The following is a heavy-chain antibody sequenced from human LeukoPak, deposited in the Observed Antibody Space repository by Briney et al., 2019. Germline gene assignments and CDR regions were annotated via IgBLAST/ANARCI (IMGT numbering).Heavy chain of an antibody. J-gene: IGHJ4*02. CDR2: ISGSGGIT. V-gene: IGHV3-23*01. Sequence: GGSLRLSCAASGFTFRSYAMNWVRQAPGKGLEWVSTISGSGGITDYADSVKGRFTISRDNSKNTLYLQMNSLRAEDTAVYYCAKMVREFYTISYYFDYWGQGTLVTVSS. CDR3: AKMVREFYTISYYFDY. D-gene: IGHD2-8*01. CDR1: GFTFRSYA.